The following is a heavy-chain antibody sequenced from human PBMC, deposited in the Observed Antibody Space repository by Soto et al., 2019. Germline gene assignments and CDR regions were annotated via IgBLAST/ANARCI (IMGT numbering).Heavy chain of an antibody. Sequence: QVQLVQSGAEVKKPGASVKVSCKASGYTFTSYGISWVRQAPGQGLEWMGWISAHNGNKKDAQKLQGRVTMTTDTATCTSYMELRSLRADDTAVYYCASEPSYVVYGGQGTLVTVSS. V-gene: IGHV1-18*01. D-gene: IGHD1-26*01. CDR3: ASEPSYVVY. CDR2: ISAHNGNK. CDR1: GYTFTSYG. J-gene: IGHJ4*02.